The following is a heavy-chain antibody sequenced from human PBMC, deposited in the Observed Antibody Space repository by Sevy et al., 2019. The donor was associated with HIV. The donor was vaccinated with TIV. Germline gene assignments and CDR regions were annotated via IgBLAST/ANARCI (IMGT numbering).Heavy chain of an antibody. D-gene: IGHD6-13*01. Sequence: GWSLRLSCAASGFTFTRYWMTWVRQSPGKGLQWLGNINEDGTEKYYRDSVRGRFTISRDNAKKSLHLQMNSLRVDDTGVYYCARDEAAGDFWGQGTLVTVSS. V-gene: IGHV3-7*01. CDR2: INEDGTEK. CDR1: GFTFTRYW. CDR3: ARDEAAGDF. J-gene: IGHJ4*02.